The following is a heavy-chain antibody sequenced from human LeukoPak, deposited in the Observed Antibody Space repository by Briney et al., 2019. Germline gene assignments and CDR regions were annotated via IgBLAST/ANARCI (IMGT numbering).Heavy chain of an antibody. V-gene: IGHV3-23*01. CDR1: GFTFSSNA. CDR2: ISGSGGST. D-gene: IGHD5-18*01. Sequence: PGGSLRLSCAVSGFTFSSNAMSWVRQPPGKGLEWVSAISGSGGSTYYADSVKGRFTISRDNSKNTLYLQMNSLRAEDTAVYYCAKLWIQLWLHGAFDIWGQGTMVTVSS. J-gene: IGHJ3*02. CDR3: AKLWIQLWLHGAFDI.